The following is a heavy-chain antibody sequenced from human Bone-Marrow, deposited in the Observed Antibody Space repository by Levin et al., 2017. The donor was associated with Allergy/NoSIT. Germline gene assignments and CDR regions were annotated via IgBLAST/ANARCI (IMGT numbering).Heavy chain of an antibody. Sequence: SETLSLTCTVSGGSISSYYWSWIRQPPGKGLEWIGYIYYSGSTNYNPSLKSRVTISVDTSKNQFSLKLSSVTAADTAVYYCAGVQRKRDPSYYYYYMDGWGKGTTVTVSS. V-gene: IGHV4-59*01. CDR2: IYYSGST. J-gene: IGHJ6*03. CDR1: GGSISSYY. CDR3: AGVQRKRDPSYYYYYMDG.